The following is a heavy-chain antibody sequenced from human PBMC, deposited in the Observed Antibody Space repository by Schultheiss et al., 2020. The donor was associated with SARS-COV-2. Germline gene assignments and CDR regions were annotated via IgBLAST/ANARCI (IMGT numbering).Heavy chain of an antibody. CDR2: IKSKTDGGTT. V-gene: IGHV3-15*01. J-gene: IGHJ4*02. CDR1: GFTFSNAW. CDR3: ARGRVVRGLDY. Sequence: GGSLRLSCAASGFTFSNAWMSWVRQAPGKGLEWVGRIKSKTDGGTTDYAAPVKGRFTISRDDSKNTLYLQMNSLKTEDTAVYYCARGRVVRGLDYWGQGTLVTVSS. D-gene: IGHD3-10*01.